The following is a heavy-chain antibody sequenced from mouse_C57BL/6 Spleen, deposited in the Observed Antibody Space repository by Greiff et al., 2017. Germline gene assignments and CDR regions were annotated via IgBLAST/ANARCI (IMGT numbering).Heavy chain of an antibody. J-gene: IGHJ3*01. V-gene: IGHV1-61*01. CDR3: ARFGDYDEAY. Sequence: VQLQQPGAELVRPGSSVKLSCKASGYTFTSYWMDWVKQRPGQGLEWIGNIYPSDSETHYNQKFKDKATLTVDKSSSTAYMQLSSLTSEDSAVYYCARFGDYDEAYWGQGTLVTVSA. CDR1: GYTFTSYW. CDR2: IYPSDSET. D-gene: IGHD2-4*01.